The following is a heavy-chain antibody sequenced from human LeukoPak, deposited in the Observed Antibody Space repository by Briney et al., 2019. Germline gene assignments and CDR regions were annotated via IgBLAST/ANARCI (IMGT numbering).Heavy chain of an antibody. D-gene: IGHD3-22*01. V-gene: IGHV4-4*07. CDR3: ARTPIYYFDNSGYYN. J-gene: IGHJ4*02. CDR1: GGSINNYY. Sequence: PSETLSLTCTVSGGSINNYYWSWIRQPAGRGLEWIGLIYSSGSTSYNPSLKSRVTMSVDTSKKQFSLRLSSVTAADTAVYYCARTPIYYFDNSGYYNWGQGTLVTVSS. CDR2: IYSSGST.